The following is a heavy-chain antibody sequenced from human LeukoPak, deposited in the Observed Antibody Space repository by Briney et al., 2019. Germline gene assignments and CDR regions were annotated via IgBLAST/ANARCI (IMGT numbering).Heavy chain of an antibody. CDR3: ARAQSGRDGYNLVDY. V-gene: IGHV3-48*04. Sequence: XXSYXSSSRSTIYYADSVKGRFTISRDNAKNSLYLQMNSLRAEDTAVYYCARAQSGRDGYNLVDYWGQGXLV. D-gene: IGHD5-24*01. J-gene: IGHJ4*02. CDR2: XSSSRSTI.